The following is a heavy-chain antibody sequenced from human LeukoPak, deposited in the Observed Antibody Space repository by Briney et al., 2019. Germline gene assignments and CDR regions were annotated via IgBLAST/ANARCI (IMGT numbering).Heavy chain of an antibody. J-gene: IGHJ3*02. CDR3: AKDRGDDSSGFCAFDI. CDR2: ISWNSGSI. V-gene: IGHV3-9*01. D-gene: IGHD3-22*01. CDR1: GFTFDDYA. Sequence: GGSLRLSCAASGFTFDDYAMNWVRQAPGKGLEWVSGISWNSGSIGYADSVKGRFTISRDNAKNSLYLQMNSLRAEDTALYYCAKDRGDDSSGFCAFDIWGQGTMVTVSS.